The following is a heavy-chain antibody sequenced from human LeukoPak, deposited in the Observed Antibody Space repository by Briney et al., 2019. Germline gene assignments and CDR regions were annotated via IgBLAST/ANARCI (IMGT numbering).Heavy chain of an antibody. CDR3: ARDLPYSSSWESIDY. CDR1: GYTFTSYG. J-gene: IGHJ4*02. Sequence: GESLKISCKASGYTFTSYGICWVRQAPGQGLEWMGWISTYNGKTNYAQKIQGRVTMTTDTSTSTAYMELRSLRSDDTAVYYCARDLPYSSSWESIDYWGQGTLVTVSS. D-gene: IGHD6-13*01. V-gene: IGHV1-18*01. CDR2: ISTYNGKT.